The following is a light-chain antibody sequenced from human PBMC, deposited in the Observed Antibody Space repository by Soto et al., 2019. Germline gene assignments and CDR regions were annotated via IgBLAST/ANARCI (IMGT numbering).Light chain of an antibody. CDR1: QGISSY. CDR3: QQLKSYPIT. CDR2: AAA. V-gene: IGKV1-9*01. Sequence: DIQLTQSPSFLSGSVGDRVTITCRASQGISSYLAWYQQKPGKAPRLLIYAAATLQSGVPSRFRGSGAGTEVTLTISSLQPEDVATYYCQQLKSYPITFGQGTRLENK. J-gene: IGKJ5*01.